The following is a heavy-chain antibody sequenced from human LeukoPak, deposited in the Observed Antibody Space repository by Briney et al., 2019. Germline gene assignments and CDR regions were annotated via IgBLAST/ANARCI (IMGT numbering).Heavy chain of an antibody. J-gene: IGHJ6*02. D-gene: IGHD3-10*01. Sequence: GGSLRLSCAASGFTVSSNYMSWVRQAPGKGLEWVSVIYSGGSTYYADSVKGRFTISRDNSKTTLYLQMNSLRAEDTAVYYCAREAYGSDGMDVWGQGTTVTVSS. CDR1: GFTVSSNY. CDR3: AREAYGSDGMDV. V-gene: IGHV3-53*01. CDR2: IYSGGST.